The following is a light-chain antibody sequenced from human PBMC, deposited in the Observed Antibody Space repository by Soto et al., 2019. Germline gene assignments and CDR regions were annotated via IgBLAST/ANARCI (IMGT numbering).Light chain of an antibody. CDR1: SSDVGAYNY. CDR3: SSHAGTKVV. Sequence: QSALTQPPSASGSPGQSVTISCAGTSSDVGAYNYVSWNQQHPGKAPKLMIYEVTKRPSGVPDRFSGSKSGNTASLTVSGLQVEDEADYYCSSHAGTKVVFGGGTKLTVL. J-gene: IGLJ2*01. CDR2: EVT. V-gene: IGLV2-8*01.